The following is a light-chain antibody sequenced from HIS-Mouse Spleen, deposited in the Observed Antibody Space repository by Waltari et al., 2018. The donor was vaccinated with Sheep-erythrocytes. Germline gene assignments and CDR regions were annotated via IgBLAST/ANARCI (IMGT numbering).Light chain of an antibody. CDR3: SSYTSSSTLVV. CDR1: SSDVGGYNY. CDR2: EVS. V-gene: IGLV2-14*01. J-gene: IGLJ2*01. Sequence: QSALTQPASVSGSPGQSITISCTGTSSDVGGYNYVSWYQQHPGKAPKLMIYEVSNRPSGVSKRFSRSKSGHTASLTISGLQAEDEADYYCSSYTSSSTLVVFGGGTKLTVL.